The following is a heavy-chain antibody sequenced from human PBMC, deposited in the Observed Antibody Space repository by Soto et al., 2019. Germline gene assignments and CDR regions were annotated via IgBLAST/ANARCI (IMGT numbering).Heavy chain of an antibody. V-gene: IGHV4-39*01. J-gene: IGHJ5*02. CDR1: GGSISSSSYY. D-gene: IGHD6-13*01. Sequence: LSLTCTVSGGSISSSSYYWGWIRQPPGKGLEWIGSIYYSGSTYYNPSLKSRVTISVDTSKNQFSLKLSSVTAADTAVYYCARLSSSWSPFDPWGQGTLVTVSS. CDR2: IYYSGST. CDR3: ARLSSSWSPFDP.